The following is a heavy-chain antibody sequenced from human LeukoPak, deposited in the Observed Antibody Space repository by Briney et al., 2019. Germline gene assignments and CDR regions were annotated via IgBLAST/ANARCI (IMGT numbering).Heavy chain of an antibody. J-gene: IGHJ3*02. Sequence: GESLKISCKGSGYSFTSYWIGWLRQMPGKGLEWMGIIYPGDSDTRYSPSFQGQVTISADKSISTAYLQWSSLKASDTAMYYCASTITIFGVLLKDAFDIWGQGTMVTVSS. V-gene: IGHV5-51*03. D-gene: IGHD3-3*01. CDR1: GYSFTSYW. CDR2: IYPGDSDT. CDR3: ASTITIFGVLLKDAFDI.